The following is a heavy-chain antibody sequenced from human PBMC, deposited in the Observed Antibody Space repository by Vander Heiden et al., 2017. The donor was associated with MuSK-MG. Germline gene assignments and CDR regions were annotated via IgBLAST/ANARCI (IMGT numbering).Heavy chain of an antibody. CDR2: IYYSGST. V-gene: IGHV4-59*01. CDR1: GRSISSYY. D-gene: IGHD2-15*01. J-gene: IGHJ5*02. Sequence: QVQLQESGPGLVKPSETLSLTCTDPGRSISSYYGSWIRQPPWKGLEWIGYIYYSGSTNYNPSLKSRVTISVDTSKNQFSLKLSAVTAADTAVYYCARERGAYCSGGSCYYDRWGQGTLVTVSS. CDR3: ARERGAYCSGGSCYYDR.